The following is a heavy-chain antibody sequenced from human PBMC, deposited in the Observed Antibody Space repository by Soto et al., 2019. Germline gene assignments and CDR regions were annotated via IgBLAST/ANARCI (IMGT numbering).Heavy chain of an antibody. CDR2: MNPNSGNT. CDR1: GYTFTSYD. D-gene: IGHD6-6*01. V-gene: IGHV1-8*01. CDR3: ATAISSFYYYYYGMDV. Sequence: GASVKVSCKASGYTFTSYDINWVRQATGQGLEWMGWMNPNSGNTGYAQKFQGRVTMTRNTSISTAYMELSSLRSEDTAVYYCATAISSFYYYYYGMDVWGQGTTVTVSS. J-gene: IGHJ6*02.